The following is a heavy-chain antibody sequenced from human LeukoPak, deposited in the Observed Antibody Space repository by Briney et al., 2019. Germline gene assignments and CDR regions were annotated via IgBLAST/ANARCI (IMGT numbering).Heavy chain of an antibody. CDR1: GFTFSSYS. CDR3: EKSRAPTANPDSFDV. D-gene: IGHD4/OR15-4a*01. Sequence: GGSLRLSCAASGFTFSSYSMNWVRQAPGKGLEWVAFIRYSGSKIGGTTEYYADSVKGRFTISRDNTKRSLYLQMSSLRPEDTAMYYCEKSRAPTANPDSFDVWGQGTLVTVSS. CDR2: IRYSGSKIGGTTE. J-gene: IGHJ3*01. V-gene: IGHV3-30*02.